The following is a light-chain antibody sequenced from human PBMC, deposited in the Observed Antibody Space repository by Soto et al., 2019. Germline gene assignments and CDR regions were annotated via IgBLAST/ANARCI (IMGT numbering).Light chain of an antibody. CDR3: QHLISYPLT. Sequence: DIGRSQSTCSRSAGVEGRSRRTCLASQSISSYLNWYQQKPGKAPKLLIYDASNLETGVPSRFSGSRSGTDFSFTITSLQPQHIPTYYCQHLISYPLTFGGGTKVDIK. J-gene: IGKJ4*01. V-gene: IGKV1-33*01. CDR1: QSISSY. CDR2: DAS.